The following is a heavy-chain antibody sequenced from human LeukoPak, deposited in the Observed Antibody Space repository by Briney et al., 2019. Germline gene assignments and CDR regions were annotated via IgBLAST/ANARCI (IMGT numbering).Heavy chain of an antibody. CDR2: IYPRDGST. CDR3: ARDQEAFDY. V-gene: IGHV1-46*01. CDR1: GYSFTSNY. Sequence: ASVKVSCKASGYSFTSNYIHWVRQAPGQGLEWMGMIYPRDGSTSYAQKFQGRVTVTRDTSTSTVHMELSGLRSEDTAVYYCARDQEAFDYWGQETLVTVFS. J-gene: IGHJ4*02.